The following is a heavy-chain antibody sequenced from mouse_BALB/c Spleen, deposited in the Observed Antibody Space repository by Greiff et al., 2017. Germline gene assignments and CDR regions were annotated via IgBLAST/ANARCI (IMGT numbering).Heavy chain of an antibody. D-gene: IGHD2-1*01. V-gene: IGHV1-7*01. CDR3: ARNICYGIYGDFDY. CDR1: GYTFTSYW. CDR2: INPSTGYT. Sequence: QVQLQQSGAELAKPGASVKMSCKASGYTFTSYWMHWVKQRPGQGLEWIGYINPSTGYTEYNQKFKDKATLTADKSSSTAYMQLSSLTSEDSAVYYCARNICYGIYGDFDYWGQGTTLTVSA. J-gene: IGHJ2*01.